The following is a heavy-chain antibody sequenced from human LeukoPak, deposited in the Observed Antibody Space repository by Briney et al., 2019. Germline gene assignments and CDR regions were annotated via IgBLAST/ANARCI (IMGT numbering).Heavy chain of an antibody. CDR3: ARDRPCGGDCCSDY. V-gene: IGHV3-7*01. D-gene: IGHD2-21*02. CDR1: GFTFSSYW. J-gene: IGHJ4*02. CDR2: IKQDGSEK. Sequence: GGSLRLSCAASGFTFSSYWMSWVRQAPGKGLEWVANIKQDGSEKYYVDSVKGRFTISRDNAKNSLYLQMNSLRAEDTAVYYCARDRPCGGDCCSDYWGQGTLVTVSS.